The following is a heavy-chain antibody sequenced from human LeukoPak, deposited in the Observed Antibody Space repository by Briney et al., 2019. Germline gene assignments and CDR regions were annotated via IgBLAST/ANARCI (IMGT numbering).Heavy chain of an antibody. CDR2: IYHSGST. J-gene: IGHJ5*02. D-gene: IGHD3-10*01. V-gene: IGHV4-4*02. CDR1: GGSISSSNW. CDR3: ASNTYYYGSGSFNWFDP. Sequence: SETLSLTCAVSGGSISSSNWWSWVRQPPGKGLEWIGEIYHSGSTNYNPSLKSRVTISVDKSKNQFSLKLSSVTAADTAVYYCASNTYYYGSGSFNWFDPWGQGTLVTVSS.